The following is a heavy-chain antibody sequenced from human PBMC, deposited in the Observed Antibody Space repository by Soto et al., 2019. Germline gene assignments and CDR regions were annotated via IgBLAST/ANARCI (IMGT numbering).Heavy chain of an antibody. J-gene: IGHJ4*02. D-gene: IGHD6-19*01. Sequence: GGSLRLSCAASGFTFSSHWMSWVRQAPGKGLEWVANIKQDGSEKYYVDSVKGRFTISRDNAKNSLYLQMNSLRAEDTAVYYCARDGWYYWGQGTLVTVSS. CDR1: GFTFSSHW. CDR3: ARDGWYY. CDR2: IKQDGSEK. V-gene: IGHV3-7*03.